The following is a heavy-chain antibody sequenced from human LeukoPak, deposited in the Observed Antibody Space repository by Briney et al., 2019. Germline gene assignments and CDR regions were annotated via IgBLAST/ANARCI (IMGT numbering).Heavy chain of an antibody. CDR3: VRGIVGTTRHFDF. J-gene: IGHJ4*02. V-gene: IGHV4-4*07. Sequence: SETLSLTRTVSGGSMTSYYWSWIRPPAGKGLEWVGRIFASGSTNYNPSLRSRVTMSVDTSKNQFSLKLRSVTDADTAVYYCVRGIVGTTRHFDFWGQGTLVTVSS. D-gene: IGHD1-26*01. CDR2: IFASGST. CDR1: GGSMTSYY.